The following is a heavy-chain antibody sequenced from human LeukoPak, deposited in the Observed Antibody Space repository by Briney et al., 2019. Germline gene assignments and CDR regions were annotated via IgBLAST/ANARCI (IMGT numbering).Heavy chain of an antibody. J-gene: IGHJ4*02. CDR1: GGSFSGYY. CDR2: ITHSGST. V-gene: IGHV4-34*01. D-gene: IGHD6-13*01. Sequence: SETLSLTCAVYGGSFSGYYWSWIRQPPGKGLEWIGEITHSGSTNYNPSLKSRVTISVDTSKNQFSLKLRSVTAADTAVYYCARIPPPADSWPIDYWGQGTLVTVSS. CDR3: ARIPPPADSWPIDY.